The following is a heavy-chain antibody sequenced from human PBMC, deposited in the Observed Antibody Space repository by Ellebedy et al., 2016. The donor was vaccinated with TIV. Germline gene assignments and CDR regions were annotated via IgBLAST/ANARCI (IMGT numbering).Heavy chain of an antibody. V-gene: IGHV3-7*01. J-gene: IGHJ3*02. CDR2: IRQDGNDK. CDR3: ATDGSYGDYRSPTHAFVM. Sequence: GGSLRLSCGASGFSFRSYWMTWVRQAPGKGLEWVANIRQDGNDKYYVDSVKGRFTISRDNAKNSLYLQMNSLRAEETAVYYCATDGSYGDYRSPTHAFVMWGQGTLVTVSS. CDR1: GFSFRSYW. D-gene: IGHD4-17*01.